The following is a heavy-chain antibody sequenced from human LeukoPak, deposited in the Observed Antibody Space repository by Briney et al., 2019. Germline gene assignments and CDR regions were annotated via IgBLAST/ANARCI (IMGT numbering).Heavy chain of an antibody. J-gene: IGHJ3*02. Sequence: SSETLSLTCTVSGGSISSSSYYWGWIRQPPGKGLEWIGSIHYSGSTNYNPSLKSRVTISVDTSKNQFSLKLSSVTAADTAVYYCARGWWWPKGAFDIWGQGTMVTVSS. CDR3: ARGWWWPKGAFDI. CDR2: IHYSGST. V-gene: IGHV4-39*07. D-gene: IGHD2-21*01. CDR1: GGSISSSSYY.